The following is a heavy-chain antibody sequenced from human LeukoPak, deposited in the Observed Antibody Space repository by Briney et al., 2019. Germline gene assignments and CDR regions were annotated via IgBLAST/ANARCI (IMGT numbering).Heavy chain of an antibody. V-gene: IGHV3-64D*06. CDR2: ISSNGGST. CDR3: VKDRKNWTTYYFDY. Sequence: GGSLRLSCSASGFTFSSYAMHWVRQAPGKGLEYVSAISSNGGSTYYADPVKGRFTISRDNSKNTLYLQMSSLRAEDTAVYYCVKDRKNWTTYYFDYWGQGTLVTVSS. D-gene: IGHD1-1*01. CDR1: GFTFSSYA. J-gene: IGHJ4*02.